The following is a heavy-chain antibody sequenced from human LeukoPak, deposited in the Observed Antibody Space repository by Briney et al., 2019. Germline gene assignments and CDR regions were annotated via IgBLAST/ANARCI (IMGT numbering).Heavy chain of an antibody. D-gene: IGHD3-3*01. CDR1: GFTFSDYY. CDR3: AKDGVVASYYYYYGMDV. CDR2: ISSSGSTI. V-gene: IGHV3-11*01. J-gene: IGHJ6*02. Sequence: GGSLRLSCAASGFTFSDYYMSWIRQAPGKGLEWVSYISSSGSTIYYADSVKGRFTISRDNAKNSLYLQMNSLRAEDTAVYYCAKDGVVASYYYYYGMDVWGQGTTVTVSS.